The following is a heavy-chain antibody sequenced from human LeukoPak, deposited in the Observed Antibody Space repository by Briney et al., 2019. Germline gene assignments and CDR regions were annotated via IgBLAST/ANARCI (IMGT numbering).Heavy chain of an antibody. V-gene: IGHV4-61*02. Sequence: SSETLSLTCTVSGDSISSGDYYWSWIRQPAGKGLEWIGRISSSGSTNYNPSLKSRVTISVDTSKNQFSLKLSSVTAADTAVYYCARHSIAAAGTDYWGQGTLVTVSS. J-gene: IGHJ4*02. CDR2: ISSSGST. CDR1: GDSISSGDYY. D-gene: IGHD6-13*01. CDR3: ARHSIAAAGTDY.